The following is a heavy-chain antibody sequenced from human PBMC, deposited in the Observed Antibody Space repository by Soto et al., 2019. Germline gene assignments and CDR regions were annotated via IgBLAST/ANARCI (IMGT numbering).Heavy chain of an antibody. D-gene: IGHD3-10*01. Sequence: QVQLVQSGAEVKKPGSSVKVSCKASGDTFSFYTINWVRQAPGLGLEWVGRINPILSMSTYAQKFQGRVTMPADKSTNTADMDLRSLRSEDTAMYYCATSYGSGYRAFDYWGQGALVTVSS. J-gene: IGHJ4*02. V-gene: IGHV1-69*02. CDR2: INPILSMS. CDR1: GDTFSFYT. CDR3: ATSYGSGYRAFDY.